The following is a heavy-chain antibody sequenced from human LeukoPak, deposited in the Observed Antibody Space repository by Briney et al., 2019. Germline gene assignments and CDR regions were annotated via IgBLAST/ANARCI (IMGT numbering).Heavy chain of an antibody. CDR1: GFTFSSYS. V-gene: IGHV3-48*04. CDR3: TTSLPHIVVVTGSEGGN. Sequence: GGSLRLSCAASGFTFSSYSMNWVRQAPGKGLEWDSYISSSSNTIYYADSVKGRFTVSRDNAGNSLYLQMNSLRAEDTAVYYCTTSLPHIVVVTGSEGGNWGQGTLVTVSS. CDR2: ISSSSNTI. D-gene: IGHD2-21*02. J-gene: IGHJ4*02.